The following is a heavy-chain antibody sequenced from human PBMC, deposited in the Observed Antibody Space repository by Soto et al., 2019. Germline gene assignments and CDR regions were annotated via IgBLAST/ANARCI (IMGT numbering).Heavy chain of an antibody. V-gene: IGHV3-30*18. D-gene: IGHD6-19*01. J-gene: IGHJ6*02. CDR2: ISYDGSNK. Sequence: QPGGSLRLSCAASRFTFSSYGMHWVRQAPGKGLEWVAVISYDGSNKYYADSVKGRFTISRDNSKNTLYLQMNSLRAEDTAVYYCAKDYGPVAGPLDYYYYYGMDVWGQGTTVTVSS. CDR1: RFTFSSYG. CDR3: AKDYGPVAGPLDYYYYYGMDV.